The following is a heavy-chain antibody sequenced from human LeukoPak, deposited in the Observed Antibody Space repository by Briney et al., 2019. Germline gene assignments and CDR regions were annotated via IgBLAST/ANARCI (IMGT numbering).Heavy chain of an antibody. CDR1: GYTFTCYY. J-gene: IGHJ4*02. D-gene: IGHD6-19*01. Sequence: ASVKVSCKAAGYTFTCYYIHWVRQAPGQGREWMGWINPDSGGTNYAQKFQGRVTMTRDTSIRTAYIELRRLRSDDPAVYYCARVLFYSSGNKSNRVDYWGQGTLVTVSS. V-gene: IGHV1-2*02. CDR2: INPDSGGT. CDR3: ARVLFYSSGNKSNRVDY.